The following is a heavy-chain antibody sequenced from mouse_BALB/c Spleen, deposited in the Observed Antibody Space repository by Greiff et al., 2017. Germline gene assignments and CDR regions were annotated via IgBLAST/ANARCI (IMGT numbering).Heavy chain of an antibody. CDR3: ARGDGKGYYYAMDY. CDR2: ISYSGST. V-gene: IGHV3-8*02. Sequence: EVKLQESGPSLVKPSQTLSLTCSVTGDSITSGYWNWIRKFPGNKLEYMGYISYSGSTYYNPSLKSRISITRDTSKNQYYLQLNSVTTEDTATYYCARGDGKGYYYAMDYWGQGTSVTVSS. CDR1: GDSITSGY. J-gene: IGHJ4*01. D-gene: IGHD2-1*01.